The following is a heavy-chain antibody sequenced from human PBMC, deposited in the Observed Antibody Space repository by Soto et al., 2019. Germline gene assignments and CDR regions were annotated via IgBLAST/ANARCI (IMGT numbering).Heavy chain of an antibody. CDR3: AKDLKEGPVGCYFDY. D-gene: IGHD1-26*01. CDR1: GFTFSSYA. V-gene: IGHV3-23*01. Sequence: GGSLRLSCAASGFTFSSYAMSWVRQAPGKGLEWVSAISGSGGSTYYADSVKGRFTISRDNSKNTLYLQMNSLRAEDTAVYYCAKDLKEGPVGCYFDYWGQGTLVTVSS. CDR2: ISGSGGST. J-gene: IGHJ4*02.